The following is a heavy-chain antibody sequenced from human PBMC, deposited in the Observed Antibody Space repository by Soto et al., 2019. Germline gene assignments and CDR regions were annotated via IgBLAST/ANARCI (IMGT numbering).Heavy chain of an antibody. CDR3: ARSVGGSNLNFAY. V-gene: IGHV1-8*01. Sequence: QVQLGQSGAEVRTPGASVKVSCKASGYTFTSYDINWVRQATGQGPEWMGWMNPDSGNTGYVQKFQGRVTMTRNTAISTAYMELNSLRSEDTAVYCCARSVGGSNLNFAYWGQVTLFTVSS. J-gene: IGHJ4*02. CDR2: MNPDSGNT. D-gene: IGHD7-27*01. CDR1: GYTFTSYD.